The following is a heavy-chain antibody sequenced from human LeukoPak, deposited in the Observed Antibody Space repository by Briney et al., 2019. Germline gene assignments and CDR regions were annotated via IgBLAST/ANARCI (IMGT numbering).Heavy chain of an antibody. Sequence: GGSLRLSCAASGFTFSRCEMNWVRQAPGKGLEWVSYISESARTISHADSVKGRFTISRDNAKKSLYLQMNSLSAEDTAIYYCARDLKQGGPDYYYGLDVWGQGTAVTVSS. CDR2: ISESARTI. V-gene: IGHV3-48*03. J-gene: IGHJ6*02. D-gene: IGHD3-16*01. CDR3: ARDLKQGGPDYYYGLDV. CDR1: GFTFSRCE.